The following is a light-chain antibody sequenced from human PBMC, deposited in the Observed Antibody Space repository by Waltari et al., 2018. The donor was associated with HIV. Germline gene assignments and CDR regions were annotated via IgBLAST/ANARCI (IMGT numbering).Light chain of an antibody. CDR3: QSYDSSLSAL. J-gene: IGLJ2*01. CDR1: SSNIGAGFD. Sequence: HSVLTQPPSVSGAPGQRVTISCTGSSSNIGAGFDVHWYQHLPGTAPKLLIYGNSNRPSGVPDRFSGAKSGTSASLAITGLQAEEEADYYCQSYDSSLSALFGGGTKLTVL. CDR2: GNS. V-gene: IGLV1-40*01.